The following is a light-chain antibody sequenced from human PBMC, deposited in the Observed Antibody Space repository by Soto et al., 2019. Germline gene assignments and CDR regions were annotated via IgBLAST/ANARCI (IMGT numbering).Light chain of an antibody. V-gene: IGLV2-14*01. CDR3: SSYPSSSPYV. J-gene: IGLJ1*01. Sequence: QSVLTQPASVSGSPGQSITISCTGTSSDVGGYNYVSWYQQYPGKAPKLMIYDVSNRPSGVSNRFSGSKSGNTASLTISGLQAEDEADYYCSSYPSSSPYVFGTGTKLTVL. CDR1: SSDVGGYNY. CDR2: DVS.